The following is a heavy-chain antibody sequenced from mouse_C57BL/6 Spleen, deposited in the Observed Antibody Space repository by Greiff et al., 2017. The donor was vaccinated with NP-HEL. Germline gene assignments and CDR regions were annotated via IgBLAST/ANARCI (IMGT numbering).Heavy chain of an antibody. J-gene: IGHJ2*01. CDR2: IRLKSDNYAT. D-gene: IGHD1-1*01. V-gene: IGHV6-3*01. CDR1: GFTFSNYW. Sequence: EVQRVESGGGLVQPGGSMKLSCVASGFTFSNYWMNWVRQSPEKGLEWVAQIRLKSDNYATHYAESVKGRFTISRDDSKSSVYLQMNNLSAEDTGIYYCTALITTVVPDYWGQGTTLTVSS. CDR3: TALITTVVPDY.